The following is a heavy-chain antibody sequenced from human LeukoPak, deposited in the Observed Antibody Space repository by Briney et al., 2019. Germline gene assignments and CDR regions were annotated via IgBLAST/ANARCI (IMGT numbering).Heavy chain of an antibody. Sequence: GGSLRLSCAASGFTFSSYGMSWVRQAPGKGLEWVSAISGSGGSTYYADSVKGRFTISRDNSKNTLYLQMNSLRAEDTAVYYRAKGDCSGGSCYPLPSWFDPWGQGTLVTVSS. CDR1: GFTFSSYG. CDR3: AKGDCSGGSCYPLPSWFDP. J-gene: IGHJ5*02. D-gene: IGHD2-15*01. V-gene: IGHV3-23*01. CDR2: ISGSGGST.